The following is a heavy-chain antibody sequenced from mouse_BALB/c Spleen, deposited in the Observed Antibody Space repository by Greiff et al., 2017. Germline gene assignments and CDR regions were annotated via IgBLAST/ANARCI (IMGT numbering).Heavy chain of an antibody. CDR2: ISYDGSN. CDR3: ARELRDGYYNYAMDY. D-gene: IGHD2-3*01. J-gene: IGHJ4*01. V-gene: IGHV3-6*02. CDR1: GYSITSGYY. Sequence: DVKLQESGPGLVKPSQSLSLTCSVTGYSITSGYYWNWIRQFPGNKLEWMGYISYDGSNNYNPSLKNRISITRDTSKNQFFLKLNSVTTEDTATYYCARELRDGYYNYAMDYWGQGTSVTVSS.